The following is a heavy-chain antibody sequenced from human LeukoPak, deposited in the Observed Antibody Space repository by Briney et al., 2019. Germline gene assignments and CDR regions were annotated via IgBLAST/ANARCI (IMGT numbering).Heavy chain of an antibody. D-gene: IGHD1-14*01. CDR2: SHYSGET. V-gene: IGHV4-59*08. CDR1: GASMTDYY. J-gene: IGHJ3*02. CDR3: ARQPGGTAAFDI. Sequence: SETLSLTCTVSGASMTDYYWSWIRQPPGKGLQWIAYSHYSGETKYNPSLKSRITISVDTSKNQFSLKLSSVTAADTAVYFCARQPGGTAAFDIWGQGTTVTVSA.